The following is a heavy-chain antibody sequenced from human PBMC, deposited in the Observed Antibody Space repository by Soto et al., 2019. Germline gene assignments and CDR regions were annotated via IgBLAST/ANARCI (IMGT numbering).Heavy chain of an antibody. CDR2: ISFDGTNK. D-gene: IGHD2-2*01. Sequence: PGGSLRLSCAAAGFTFSSYGMHWVRQAPGKWLEWVAVISFDGTNKYYADSVKGRFTISRDNSKNTLYLQMNSLRAEDTAVYYCAKVHCSSTSCYPNYYYYYGMDVWGQGTTVTVSS. CDR3: AKVHCSSTSCYPNYYYYYGMDV. V-gene: IGHV3-30*18. J-gene: IGHJ6*02. CDR1: GFTFSSYG.